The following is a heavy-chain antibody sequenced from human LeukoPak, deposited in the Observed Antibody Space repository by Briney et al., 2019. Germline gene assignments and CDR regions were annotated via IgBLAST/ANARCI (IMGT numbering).Heavy chain of an antibody. CDR2: ISGSAGST. J-gene: IGHJ4*02. CDR3: AKEAGSGAYSGSYSFDY. V-gene: IGHV3-23*01. D-gene: IGHD1-26*01. CDR1: GFTFSSYA. Sequence: PGGSLRLSCAASGFTFSSYAMSWVRQAPGKGLKWFSGISGSAGSTYYADSVKGRFTISRDNSKNTLYLQMNSLRPEDTGVYYCAKEAGSGAYSGSYSFDYWGQGTLVTVSS.